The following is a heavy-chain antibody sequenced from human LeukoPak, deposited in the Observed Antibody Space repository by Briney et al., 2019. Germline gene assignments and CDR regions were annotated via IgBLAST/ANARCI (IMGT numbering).Heavy chain of an antibody. CDR2: INPNSGGT. CDR1: GYTFTGYY. Sequence: ASVKVSCKASGYTFTGYYMHWVRQAPGQGLEWMGRINPNSGGTNCAQKFQGRVTMTRDTSISTAYMELSRLRSDDTAVYYCARAVMGATPTGDFDYWGQGTLVTVSS. CDR3: ARAVMGATPTGDFDY. J-gene: IGHJ4*02. V-gene: IGHV1-2*06. D-gene: IGHD1-26*01.